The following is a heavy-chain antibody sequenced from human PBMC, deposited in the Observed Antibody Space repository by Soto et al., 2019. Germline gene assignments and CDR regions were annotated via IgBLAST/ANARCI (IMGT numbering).Heavy chain of an antibody. CDR2: IYYSGST. D-gene: IGHD6-13*01. J-gene: IGHJ4*02. CDR3: ASRHSSPYFDY. CDR1: GGSISSGDYY. V-gene: IGHV4-30-4*01. Sequence: QVQLQESGPGLVKPSQTLSLTCTVSGGSISSGDYYWSWIRQTPGKGLEWIGSIYYSGSTYYNPSRKSRVTISVDTSNNQFSLKLNSVTAADTAVYYCASRHSSPYFDYWGQVTLVTVSS.